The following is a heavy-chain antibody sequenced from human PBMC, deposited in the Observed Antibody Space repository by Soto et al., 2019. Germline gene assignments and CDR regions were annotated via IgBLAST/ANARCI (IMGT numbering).Heavy chain of an antibody. J-gene: IGHJ5*02. CDR2: IYYSGST. V-gene: IGHV4-59*01. CDR3: ARVGGGYCSGGSCPKGWFDP. CDR1: GGSISSYY. D-gene: IGHD2-15*01. Sequence: PSETLSLTCTVSGGSISSYYWSWIRQPPGKGLEWIGYIYYSGSTNYNPSLKSRVTISVDTSKNQFSLKLSSVTAADTAVYYCARVGGGYCSGGSCPKGWFDPWGQGTLVTVS.